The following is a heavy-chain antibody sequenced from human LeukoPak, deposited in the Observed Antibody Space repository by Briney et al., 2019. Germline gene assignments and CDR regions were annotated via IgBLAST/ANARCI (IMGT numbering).Heavy chain of an antibody. D-gene: IGHD3-22*01. J-gene: IGHJ5*02. V-gene: IGHV3-53*01. Sequence: GGSLRLSCAASGFTFSSNYMNWVRQAPGKGLEWVSVIYGGGNTYYADSVKGRFTISGDNSKNTVFLQMNSLRAEDTAVYYCARASFYYDARALDPWGQGALVTVSS. CDR2: IYGGGNT. CDR3: ARASFYYDARALDP. CDR1: GFTFSSNY.